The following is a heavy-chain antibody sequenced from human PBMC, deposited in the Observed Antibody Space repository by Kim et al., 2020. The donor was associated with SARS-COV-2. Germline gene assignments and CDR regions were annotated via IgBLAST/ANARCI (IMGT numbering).Heavy chain of an antibody. V-gene: IGHV1-3*01. CDR1: GYTFTSYA. Sequence: ASVKVSCKASGYTFTSYAMHWVRQAPGQRLEWMGWINAGNGNTKYSQKFQGRVTITRDTSASTAYMELSSLRSEDTVVYYCARGVWFYGMDVWGQGTTVTVSS. CDR3: ARGVWFYGMDV. CDR2: INAGNGNT. D-gene: IGHD3-10*01. J-gene: IGHJ6*02.